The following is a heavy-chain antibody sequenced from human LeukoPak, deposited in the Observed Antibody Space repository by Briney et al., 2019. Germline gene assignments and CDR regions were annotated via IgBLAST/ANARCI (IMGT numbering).Heavy chain of an antibody. CDR1: GGSYSGYS. CDR3: ARLRELTGTWALDY. CDR2: INHRGRT. V-gene: IGHV4-34*01. Sequence: SETLSLTCAVYGGSYSGYSWSWIRQPPGKGLEWIGEINHRGRTNYNPSLKSRVTISADTSKNQFSLKLSSVTAADTAVYYCARLRELTGTWALDYRGQGTLVTVSS. D-gene: IGHD3-9*01. J-gene: IGHJ4*02.